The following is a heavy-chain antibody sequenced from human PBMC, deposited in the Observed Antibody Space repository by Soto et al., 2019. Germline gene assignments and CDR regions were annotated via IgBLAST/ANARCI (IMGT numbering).Heavy chain of an antibody. D-gene: IGHD2-21*01. CDR2: TYDNFHT. CDR1: GDAVRHNH. J-gene: IGHJ4*02. Sequence: SETLSLTCTVSGDAVRHNHWFWIRQSPVNGLEFIGYTYDNFHTNYNPSFSSRFTISPYTSRNHFSLNLTSVTAADTAVYYCTRWLSGDHFDYWGQGTLVTVSS. CDR3: TRWLSGDHFDY. V-gene: IGHV4-59*02.